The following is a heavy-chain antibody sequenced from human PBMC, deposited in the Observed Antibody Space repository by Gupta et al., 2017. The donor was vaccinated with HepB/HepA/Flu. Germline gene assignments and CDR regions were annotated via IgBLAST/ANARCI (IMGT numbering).Heavy chain of an antibody. CDR1: GFTFSFSDYQ. V-gene: IGHV3-48*03. CDR2: ISSSGSII. J-gene: IGHJ6*02. Sequence: EEQLVESGGGLVQPGGSLRLSCAASGFTFSFSDYQMNWVRQAPGKGLEWVSSISSSGSIIYSAASVKGRFTVSRDNAKNSLYLQMNNLRVEDTAIYYRARPRNFYHYGMDVWGQGTTVTVSS. CDR3: ARPRNFYHYGMDV.